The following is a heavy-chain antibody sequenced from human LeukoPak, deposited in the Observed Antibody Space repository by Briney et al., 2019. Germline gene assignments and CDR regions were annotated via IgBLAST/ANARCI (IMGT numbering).Heavy chain of an antibody. J-gene: IGHJ4*02. D-gene: IGHD2-2*01. CDR2: IWQDGREK. CDR3: ARNFYTSRGGVDC. V-gene: IGHV3-7*02. CDR1: GYPFISYW. Sequence: GGSLTLSCTISGYPFISYWVSWVPQATGKGLECVPNIWQDGREKYYVDSVKGRFTISRDNAKNSMYLQTNSLRAEDTAVSYCARNFYTSRGGVDCWGQGTLVTVSS.